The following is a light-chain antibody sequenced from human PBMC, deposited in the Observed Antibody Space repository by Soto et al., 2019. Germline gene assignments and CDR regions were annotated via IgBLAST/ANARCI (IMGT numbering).Light chain of an antibody. V-gene: IGKV1-5*03. CDR2: KAS. Sequence: DIQMTQSPSTLSASVGDRVAITCRASQSISTYLAWYQQKPGKAPKLLIYKASSLESGVPSRFSGSGSGVEFTLTISSLQPDDFATYYCQQYNTYSRTFGQGTKVEIK. J-gene: IGKJ1*01. CDR3: QQYNTYSRT. CDR1: QSISTY.